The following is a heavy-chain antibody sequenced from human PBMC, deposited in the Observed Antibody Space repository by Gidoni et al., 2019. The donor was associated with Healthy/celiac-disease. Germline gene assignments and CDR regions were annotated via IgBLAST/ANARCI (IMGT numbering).Heavy chain of an antibody. J-gene: IGHJ4*02. V-gene: IGHV1-69*01. Sequence: VQLVQSGAEVTKPGSPVKLSCKASGGTSSSYAISWVRQAPGQGLEWMGGIIPIFGTANYAQKFQGRVTITADESTSTAYMELSSLRSEDTAVYYCARESGDGYINFDYWGQGTLVTVSS. D-gene: IGHD5-12*01. CDR1: GGTSSSYA. CDR2: IIPIFGTA. CDR3: ARESGDGYINFDY.